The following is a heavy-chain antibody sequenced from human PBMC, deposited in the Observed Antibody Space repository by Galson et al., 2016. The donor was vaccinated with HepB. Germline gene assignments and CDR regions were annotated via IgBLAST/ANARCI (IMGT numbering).Heavy chain of an antibody. D-gene: IGHD3-16*01. CDR1: GFTFSTYA. J-gene: IGHJ4*02. Sequence: SLRLSCAASGFTFSTYAVPWVRQAPGKGLVWVSRINSDGTTTTYADSVKGRFTISRDNAKNTLYLQMNSLRAEDTAFYYCATVSGPLDYWGQGTLVTVSS. CDR3: ATVSGPLDY. CDR2: INSDGTTT. V-gene: IGHV3-74*03.